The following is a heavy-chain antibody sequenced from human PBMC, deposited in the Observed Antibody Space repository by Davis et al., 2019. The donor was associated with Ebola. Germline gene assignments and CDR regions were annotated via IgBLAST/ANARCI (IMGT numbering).Heavy chain of an antibody. D-gene: IGHD1-26*01. J-gene: IGHJ4*02. CDR2: IKQDGSEK. Sequence: GESLKISCAASGFTFSSYAMSWVRQAPGKGLEWVANIKQDGSEKYYVDSVKGRFTISRDNAKNSLYLQMNSLRAEDTAVYYCARRSGSYWGQGTLVTVSS. V-gene: IGHV3-7*03. CDR3: ARRSGSY. CDR1: GFTFSSYA.